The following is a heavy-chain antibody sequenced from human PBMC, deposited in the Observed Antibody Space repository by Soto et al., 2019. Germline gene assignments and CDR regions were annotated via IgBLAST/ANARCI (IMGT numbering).Heavy chain of an antibody. J-gene: IGHJ4*02. CDR1: GGSISSGNYH. CDR2: IHYSGST. D-gene: IGHD1-1*01. V-gene: IGHV4-30-4*01. CDR3: ARGIYNYYFDY. Sequence: QVQLQESGPGLVKPSQTLSLTCTVSGGSISSGNYHWSWIRQPPGKGLEWIGYIHYSGSTNYNPSLKGRVTISVDTSKNQFSLKLTSVTAADTAVYYCARGIYNYYFDYWGQGTLVTVSS.